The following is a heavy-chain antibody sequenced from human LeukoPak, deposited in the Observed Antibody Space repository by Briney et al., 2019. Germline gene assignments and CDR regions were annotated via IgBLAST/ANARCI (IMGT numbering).Heavy chain of an antibody. V-gene: IGHV1-18*01. CDR2: IRADNGNT. D-gene: IGHD3-3*01. CDR1: GYIFSNYG. Sequence: ASVKVSCKASGYIFSNYGFSWVRQAPGQGLEWMAWIRADNGNTNYAQKVQGRVTMTTDASTSTAYMQLWGLTSDDTAVYYCARVPARNDFWSGYSGYFDYWGQGTLVTVSS. J-gene: IGHJ4*02. CDR3: ARVPARNDFWSGYSGYFDY.